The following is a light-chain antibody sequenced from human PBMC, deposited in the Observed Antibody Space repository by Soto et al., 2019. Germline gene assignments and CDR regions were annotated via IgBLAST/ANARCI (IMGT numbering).Light chain of an antibody. Sequence: EMVMTQSPATLSVSPGERAPLSCRASQNVNSNLAWYQQKPGQAPRLLIYGASTRATGIPARFSGSGSGTEFTLTISSLQSEDFAVYYCQQYNEWPFTFGPGTKVDIK. J-gene: IGKJ3*01. V-gene: IGKV3-15*01. CDR1: QNVNSN. CDR2: GAS. CDR3: QQYNEWPFT.